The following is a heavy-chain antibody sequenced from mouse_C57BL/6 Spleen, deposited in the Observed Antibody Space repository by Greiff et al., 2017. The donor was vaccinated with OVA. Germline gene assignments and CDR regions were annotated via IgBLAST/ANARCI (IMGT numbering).Heavy chain of an antibody. V-gene: IGHV1-39*01. CDR2: FNPNYGTT. D-gene: IGHD1-1*01. CDR1: GYSFTDYN. CDR3: ATCGSRNWYFDV. J-gene: IGHJ1*03. Sequence: EVQLQQSGPALVKPGASVKISCKASGYSFTDYNLHWVKQSHGKSLEWIGAFNPNYGTTSYNQKFKGKATLTVDQSSSTAYMQLNRLTSADSAVYYCATCGSRNWYFDVWGTGTTVTVSS.